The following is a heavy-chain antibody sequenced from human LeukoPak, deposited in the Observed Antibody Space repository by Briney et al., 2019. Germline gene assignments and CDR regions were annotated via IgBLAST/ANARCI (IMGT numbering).Heavy chain of an antibody. J-gene: IGHJ6*02. CDR3: AREITMVRGATPHYYYYGMDV. D-gene: IGHD3-10*01. CDR2: INPNSGGT. CDR1: GYTFTSYY. Sequence: ASVKVSCKASGYTFTSYYLHWVRQAPGQGLEWMGWINPNSGGTNYAQKFQGWVTMTRDTSISTAYMELSRLRSDDTAVYYCAREITMVRGATPHYYYYGMDVWGQGTTVTVSS. V-gene: IGHV1-2*04.